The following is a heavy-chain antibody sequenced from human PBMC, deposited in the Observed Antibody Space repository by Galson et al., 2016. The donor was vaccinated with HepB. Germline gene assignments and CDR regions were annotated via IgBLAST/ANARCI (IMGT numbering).Heavy chain of an antibody. J-gene: IGHJ4*02. Sequence: SLRLSCAASGFTSSDHYIDWVRQAPGKGLEWIGRSRHKRYSYSTEYAASVKGRFSVSRDASKDSLYLQMNSLETDDTAVYYCVRVRGATGGYNPYDSWGQGTLVTVSS. V-gene: IGHV3-72*01. CDR2: SRHKRYSYST. CDR3: VRVRGATGGYNPYDS. D-gene: IGHD5-24*01. CDR1: GFTSSDHY.